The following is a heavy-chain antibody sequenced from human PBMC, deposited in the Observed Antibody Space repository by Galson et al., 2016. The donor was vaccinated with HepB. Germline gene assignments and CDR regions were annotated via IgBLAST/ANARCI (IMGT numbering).Heavy chain of an antibody. CDR3: ARASREFPSNFDF. V-gene: IGHV1-18*01. CDR2: ISAWNGHT. Sequence: SVKVSCKASGYTFRRNGYTWVRQAPGQGLEWMGWISAWNGHTKSSQKLQGRVNMTTDTSTTTVYMELRNLRSDDTALYYCARASREFPSNFDFWGQGTLVTVSS. CDR1: GYTFRRNG. J-gene: IGHJ4*02. D-gene: IGHD3-10*01.